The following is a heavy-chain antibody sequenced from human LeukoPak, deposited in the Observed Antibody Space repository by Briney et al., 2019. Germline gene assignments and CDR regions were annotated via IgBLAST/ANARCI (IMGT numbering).Heavy chain of an antibody. V-gene: IGHV3-7*04. CDR2: IKEDGSEK. CDR3: ARDYDGVRGHW. CDR1: GFTFSSYW. D-gene: IGHD2-8*01. Sequence: GGSLRLSCAASGFTFSSYWMSWVRQAPGKGLEWVANIKEDGSEKYYVDSLKGRFTISRDNAKNSLYLQMNSLRVEDTAVYYCARDYDGVRGHWWGQGTLVTVSP. J-gene: IGHJ4*02.